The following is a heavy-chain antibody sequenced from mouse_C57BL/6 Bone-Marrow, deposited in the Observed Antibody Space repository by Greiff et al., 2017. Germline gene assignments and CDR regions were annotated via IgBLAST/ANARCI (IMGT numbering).Heavy chain of an antibody. CDR2: IDPNSGGT. D-gene: IGHD2-1*01. CDR3: EHGNYFYWYFAV. CDR1: GYTFTSYW. Sequence: VQLQESGAELVKPGASVKLSCKASGYTFTSYWMHWVKQRPGRGLEWIGWIDPNSGGTRYNEKFKSKATLTVDKPSSTAYMQLSSLTSEDSAVYYCEHGNYFYWYFAVWGTGTTVTVSS. V-gene: IGHV1-72*01. J-gene: IGHJ1*03.